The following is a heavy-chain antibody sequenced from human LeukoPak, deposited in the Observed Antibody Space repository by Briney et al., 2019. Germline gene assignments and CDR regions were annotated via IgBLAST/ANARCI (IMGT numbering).Heavy chain of an antibody. CDR2: INHSGGT. CDR3: ARERGSYYDY. J-gene: IGHJ4*02. D-gene: IGHD1-26*01. CDR1: GGSFSGFR. Sequence: SETLSLTCAVSGGSFSGFRWHWIRQPPGKGPEWIGEINHSGGTTYNPSLKSRVTISVDTSKNQFSLKLTSVTAADTAVYYCARERGSYYDYWGQGTLVTVSS. V-gene: IGHV4-34*01.